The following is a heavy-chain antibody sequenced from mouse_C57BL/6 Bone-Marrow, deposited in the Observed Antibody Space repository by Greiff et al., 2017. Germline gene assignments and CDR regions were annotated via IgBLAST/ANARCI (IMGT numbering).Heavy chain of an antibody. J-gene: IGHJ1*03. CDR2: ILPGSGST. Sequence: VMLVESGAELMKPGASVKLSCKATGYTFTGYWIEWVKQRPGHGLEWIGEILPGSGSTNYNEKFKGKATFTADTSSNTAYMQLSSLTTEDSAIDYGASLDGSSLWYFDVWGTGTTVTVSS. D-gene: IGHD1-1*01. CDR3: ASLDGSSLWYFDV. CDR1: GYTFTGYW. V-gene: IGHV1-9*01.